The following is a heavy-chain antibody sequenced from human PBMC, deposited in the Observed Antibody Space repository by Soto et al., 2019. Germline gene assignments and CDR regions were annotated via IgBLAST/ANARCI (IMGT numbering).Heavy chain of an antibody. J-gene: IGHJ4*02. D-gene: IGHD1-1*01. Sequence: SXTLSLTCTVSGGFIWGWIRQSPDKGLEWIGYIYNSGRYNYNPSLESRLTISIDTSKNQFSLRLASVTAADTAVYYCARTLPNRQLFDSWSQGTLVTVSS. CDR3: ARTLPNRQLFDS. CDR1: GGFI. V-gene: IGHV4-59*01. CDR2: IYNSGRY.